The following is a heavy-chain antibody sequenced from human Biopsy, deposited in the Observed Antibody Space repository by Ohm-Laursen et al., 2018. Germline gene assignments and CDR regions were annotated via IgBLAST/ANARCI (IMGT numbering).Heavy chain of an antibody. D-gene: IGHD3-9*01. J-gene: IGHJ1*01. V-gene: IGHV1-69*06. Sequence: ASVKVSCKAPGGTFSNFGVNWVRQAPGQGLEWLGGNIPILGTGNYAQKFQDRVTVAADTSTSTATMELRSLRSDGTAVYYCATKLTGYFHHWGQGTLVIVSS. CDR3: ATKLTGYFHH. CDR1: GGTFSNFG. CDR2: NIPILGTG.